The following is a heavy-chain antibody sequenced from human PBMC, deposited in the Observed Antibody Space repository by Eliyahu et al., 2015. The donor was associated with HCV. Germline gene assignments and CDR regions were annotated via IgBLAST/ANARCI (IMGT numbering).Heavy chain of an antibody. CDR1: GFTFSSYA. V-gene: IGHV3-23*01. Sequence: EVQLLESGGGLVQPGGSLRLSCXASGFTFSSYAMSWVRRXPGKGLEWVSAISGSGGSTYYADSVKGRFTISRDNSKNTLYLQMNSLRAEDTAVYYCAKFVSLSWADYWGQGTLVTVSS. D-gene: IGHD6-13*01. CDR2: ISGSGGST. J-gene: IGHJ4*02. CDR3: AKFVSLSWADY.